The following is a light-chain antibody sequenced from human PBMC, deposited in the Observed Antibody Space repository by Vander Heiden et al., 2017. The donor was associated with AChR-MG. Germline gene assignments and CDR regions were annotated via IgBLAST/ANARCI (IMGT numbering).Light chain of an antibody. V-gene: IGKV3-15*01. CDR2: GVS. Sequence: EIVMTQSPATLSVSPGERATLSCRASQSVGSNLAWYQQKPGQAPRLLIYGVSTRANGFPGRFRGSGSGTEFTLTISSLQSEDFAVYYCQQYNNWPLAFGGGTKVEI. J-gene: IGKJ4*01. CDR3: QQYNNWPLA. CDR1: QSVGSN.